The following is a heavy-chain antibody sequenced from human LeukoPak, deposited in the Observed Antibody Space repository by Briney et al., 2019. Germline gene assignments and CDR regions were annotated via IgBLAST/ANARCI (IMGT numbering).Heavy chain of an antibody. D-gene: IGHD3-22*01. CDR2: IYYSGST. Sequence: SETLSLTCTVSGGSISSSSYWWGWIRQPPGKGLEWIASIYYSGSTHYNPSLKSRVTISIEKSKNQFSLKQSSVTAADTALYSCERTYYESSGYYPWNFDYWGQGTLVTVSP. V-gene: IGHV4-39*01. CDR3: ERTYYESSGYYPWNFDY. J-gene: IGHJ4*02. CDR1: GGSISSSSYW.